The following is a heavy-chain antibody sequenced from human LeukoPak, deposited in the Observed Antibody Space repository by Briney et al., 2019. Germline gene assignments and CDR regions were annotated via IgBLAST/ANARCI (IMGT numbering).Heavy chain of an antibody. CDR3: ARVWAGLDYDILTGYYADSPFDY. Sequence: SETLSLTCAVYGGSFSGYNWSWIRQPPGKGLGWMGEINHSGRTKYNTSLKRRVTISVHTSKTQSPLKLSSVSVSDTAVYYCARVWAGLDYDILTGYYADSPFDYWGQGTLVTVSS. CDR2: INHSGRT. J-gene: IGHJ4*02. CDR1: GGSFSGYN. D-gene: IGHD3-9*01. V-gene: IGHV4-34*01.